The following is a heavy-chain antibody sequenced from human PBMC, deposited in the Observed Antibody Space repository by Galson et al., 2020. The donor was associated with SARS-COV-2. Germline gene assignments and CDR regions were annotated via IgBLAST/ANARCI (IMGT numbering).Heavy chain of an antibody. CDR2: IDTAGDT. V-gene: IGHV3-13*01. CDR3: ARGYDSGNSYYYAMDV. J-gene: IGHJ6*02. D-gene: IGHD3-10*01. Sequence: GRSLRLSCAASGFTFNNYDMHWVRQATGKGLEWVSTIDTAGDTYYPGSVKGRFTISRENAKNSLYLQMNSLRAGDTGVYYCARGYDSGNSYYYAMDVWGQGTTVTVSS. CDR1: GFTFNNYD.